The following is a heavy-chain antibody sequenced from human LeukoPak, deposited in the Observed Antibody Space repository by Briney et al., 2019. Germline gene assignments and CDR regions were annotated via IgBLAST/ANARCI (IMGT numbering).Heavy chain of an antibody. Sequence: ASVKVSCKVSGYTLTELSMHWVRQAPGKGLEWMGGFDPEDGETIYTQKFQGRVTMTEDTSTDTAYMELSSLRSEDTAVYYCATLSPGYRSGGSCYFDYWGQGTLVTVSS. V-gene: IGHV1-24*01. CDR2: FDPEDGET. CDR1: GYTLTELS. CDR3: ATLSPGYRSGGSCYFDY. D-gene: IGHD2-15*01. J-gene: IGHJ4*02.